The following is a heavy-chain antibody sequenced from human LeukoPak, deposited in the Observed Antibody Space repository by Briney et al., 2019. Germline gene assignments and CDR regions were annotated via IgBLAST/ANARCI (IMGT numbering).Heavy chain of an antibody. D-gene: IGHD4-17*01. V-gene: IGHV3-74*01. J-gene: IGHJ4*02. CDR1: GFTFSSYW. CDR2: INSDGSST. CDR3: AREGGYGDPDY. Sequence: PGGSLRLSCAASGFTFSSYWMHWVRQAPGKGLVWVSRINSDGSSTSYADSVKGRFTISRDNAKNTLFLQMNSLRAEDTAVYYCAREGGYGDPDYWGQGTLVTVSS.